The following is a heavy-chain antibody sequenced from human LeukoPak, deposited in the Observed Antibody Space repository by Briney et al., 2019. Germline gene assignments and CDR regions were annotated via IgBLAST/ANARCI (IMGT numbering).Heavy chain of an antibody. V-gene: IGHV1-69*13. CDR1: GGTFSSYA. CDR2: IIPIFGTA. D-gene: IGHD3-22*01. CDR3: ATPTYDSSGYYYEYYYYYGMDV. Sequence: GASVKVSCKASGGTFSSYAISWVRQAPGQGLEWMGGIIPIFGTANYAQKFQGRVTITADESTSTAYMELSSLRSEDTGVYYCATPTYDSSGYYYEYYYYYGMDVWGQGTTVTVSS. J-gene: IGHJ6*02.